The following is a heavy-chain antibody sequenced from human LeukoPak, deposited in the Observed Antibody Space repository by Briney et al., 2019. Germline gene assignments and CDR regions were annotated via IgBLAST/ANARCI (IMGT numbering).Heavy chain of an antibody. J-gene: IGHJ6*02. Sequence: ASVKVSCKASGYTFTSYGISWVRQAPGQGLEWMGWISAHNGNTNYAQKLQGRVTMTTDTSTSTAYMELRSLRSDDTAVYYCARVTYDFWSGPYVYGMDVWGQGTTVTVSS. CDR3: ARVTYDFWSGPYVYGMDV. CDR1: GYTFTSYG. CDR2: ISAHNGNT. D-gene: IGHD3-3*01. V-gene: IGHV1-18*01.